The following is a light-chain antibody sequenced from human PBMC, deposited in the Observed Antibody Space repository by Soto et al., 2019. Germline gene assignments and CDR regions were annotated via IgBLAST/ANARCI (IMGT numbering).Light chain of an antibody. V-gene: IGLV1-40*01. Sequence: QSVLTQPPSVSGAPGQRVAISCTSNNSNIGSDFAVSWYRQFPGTAPKLLIYVNTNRSSGVIARFSGSKSGSSASLTISVLQVEDEADYFCQSYDSSGLSLIFGPGTKLTVL. CDR1: NSNIGSDFA. CDR3: QSYDSSGLSLI. CDR2: VNT. J-gene: IGLJ1*01.